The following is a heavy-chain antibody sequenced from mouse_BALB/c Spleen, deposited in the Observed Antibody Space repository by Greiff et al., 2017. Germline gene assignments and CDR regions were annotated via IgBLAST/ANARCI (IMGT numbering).Heavy chain of an antibody. CDR2: ISTYYGDA. CDR1: GYTFTDYA. V-gene: IGHV1S137*01. D-gene: IGHD1-1*01. CDR3: ARGNYYGSSYLWYFDV. Sequence: QVQLKESGAELVRPGVSVKISCKGSGYTFTDYAMHWVKQSHAKSLEWIGVISTYYGDASYNQKFKGKATMTVDKSSSTAYMELARLTSEDSAIYYCARGNYYGSSYLWYFDVWGAGTTVTVSS. J-gene: IGHJ1*01.